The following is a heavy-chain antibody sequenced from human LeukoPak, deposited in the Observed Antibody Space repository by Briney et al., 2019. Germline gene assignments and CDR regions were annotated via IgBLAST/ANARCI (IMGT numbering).Heavy chain of an antibody. J-gene: IGHJ4*02. D-gene: IGHD1-26*01. Sequence: PGGSLRLSCAASGFTFSSYGMHWVRQAPGKGLEWVAVIWYDGSNKYYADSVKGRFTISRDNSKNTLYLQMNSLRAEDTAVYYCASGELLYEALDYWGQGTLVTVSS. CDR3: ASGELLYEALDY. CDR1: GFTFSSYG. V-gene: IGHV3-33*01. CDR2: IWYDGSNK.